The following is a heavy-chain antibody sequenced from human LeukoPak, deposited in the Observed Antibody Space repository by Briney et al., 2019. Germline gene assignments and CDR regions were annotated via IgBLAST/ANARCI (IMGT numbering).Heavy chain of an antibody. CDR2: ISGDGGST. CDR1: GFTFDDYA. CDR3: AKDIKKGIAAAGNDY. D-gene: IGHD6-13*01. J-gene: IGHJ4*02. V-gene: IGHV3-43*02. Sequence: GGSLRLSCAASGFTFDDYAMHWVRQAPGKGLEWVSLISGDGGSTYYADSVKGRFTIPRDNSKNSLYLQMNSLRTEDTALYYCAKDIKKGIAAAGNDYWGQGTLVTVSS.